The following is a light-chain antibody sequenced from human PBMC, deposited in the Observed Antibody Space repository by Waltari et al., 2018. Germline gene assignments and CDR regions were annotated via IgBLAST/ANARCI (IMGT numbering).Light chain of an antibody. V-gene: IGLV1-47*01. J-gene: IGLJ3*02. CDR2: RNN. CDR1: RSHIGSNY. CDR3: AAWDDSLSGRV. Sequence: QSVLPQPPSASGTPGQRVTISCSGSRSHIGSNYVYWYQQLPGTAPKLLIYRNNPRPSGVPDRFSGSKSGTSASLAISGLRSEDEADYYCAAWDDSLSGRVFGGGTKVTVL.